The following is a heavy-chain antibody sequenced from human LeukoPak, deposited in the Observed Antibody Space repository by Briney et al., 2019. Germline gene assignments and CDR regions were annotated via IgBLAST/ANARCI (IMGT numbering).Heavy chain of an antibody. Sequence: GGSLRLPCAASGFTVSSNYMSWVRQAPGKGLEWVSVIYSGGSTYYADSVKGRFTISRDNSKNTLYLQMNSLRAEDTAVYYCARDRVNWNDVGGLFDYWGQGTLVTVSS. D-gene: IGHD1-1*01. J-gene: IGHJ4*02. CDR3: ARDRVNWNDVGGLFDY. CDR1: GFTVSSNY. V-gene: IGHV3-53*01. CDR2: IYSGGST.